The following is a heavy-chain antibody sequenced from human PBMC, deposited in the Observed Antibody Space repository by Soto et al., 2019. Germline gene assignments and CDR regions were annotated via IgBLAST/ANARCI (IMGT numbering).Heavy chain of an antibody. J-gene: IGHJ4*02. D-gene: IGHD6-13*01. Sequence: EVQLVESGGGLVQPGGSLRLSCAASGFTFSSYSMNWVRQAPGKGLEWVSYISSSSSTIYYADSVKGRFTISRDNAKNSLYLQMNSLTDEDTAVYYCARDFRPRIAEPGHFDYWGQGTLVTVSS. CDR3: ARDFRPRIAEPGHFDY. CDR2: ISSSSSTI. V-gene: IGHV3-48*02. CDR1: GFTFSSYS.